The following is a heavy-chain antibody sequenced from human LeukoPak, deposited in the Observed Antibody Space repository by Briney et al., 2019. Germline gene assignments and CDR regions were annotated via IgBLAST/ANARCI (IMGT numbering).Heavy chain of an antibody. Sequence: SVKVSCKASGGTFSSYAISWVRQAPGQGLEWMGGIIPIFGTANYAQKLQGRVTITADKSTSTAYMELSSLRSEDTAVYYCARIPYCGGDCYWYYFDYWGQGTLVTVSS. V-gene: IGHV1-69*06. CDR2: IIPIFGTA. D-gene: IGHD2-21*02. CDR3: ARIPYCGGDCYWYYFDY. CDR1: GGTFSSYA. J-gene: IGHJ4*02.